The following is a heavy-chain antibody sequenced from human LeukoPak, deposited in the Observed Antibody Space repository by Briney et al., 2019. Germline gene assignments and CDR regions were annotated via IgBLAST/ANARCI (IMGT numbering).Heavy chain of an antibody. D-gene: IGHD6-19*01. J-gene: IGHJ6*03. CDR2: IKQDGSEK. CDR3: ARTGYSSGWASLYYYYYYMDV. CDR1: GFTFSSYW. V-gene: IGHV3-7*01. Sequence: GESLKLSCAASGFTFSSYWMSWVRQAPGKGLEWVANIKQDGSEKYYVDSVKGRFTISRDNAKNSLYLQMNSLRAEDTAVYYCARTGYSSGWASLYYYYYYMDVWGKGTTVTVSS.